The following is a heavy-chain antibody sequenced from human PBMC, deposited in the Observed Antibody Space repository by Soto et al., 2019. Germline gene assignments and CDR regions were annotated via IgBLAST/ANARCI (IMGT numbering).Heavy chain of an antibody. J-gene: IGHJ4*02. Sequence: SETLSLTCTVSGGSVSSYYWSWIRQPPGKGLEWIGYIYYSGTTNYNPSFKSRVTMSVDTSKNLFSLKLNSVTAADTAVYYCARHHRGAFHWGQGTLVTVSS. CDR3: ARHHRGAFH. CDR1: GGSVSSYY. D-gene: IGHD1-26*01. V-gene: IGHV4-59*08. CDR2: IYYSGTT.